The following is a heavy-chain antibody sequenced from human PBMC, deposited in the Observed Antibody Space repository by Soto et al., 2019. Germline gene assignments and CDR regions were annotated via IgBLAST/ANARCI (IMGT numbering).Heavy chain of an antibody. D-gene: IGHD2-8*01. CDR3: ARVNMLSWFDP. CDR2: IYYSGST. J-gene: IGHJ5*02. Sequence: PAETLCLTCTVSDGSISSGGYYWSWIRQHPGKGLEWIGYIYYSGSTYYNPSLKSRVTISVDTSKNQFSLKLSSVTAADTAVYYCARVNMLSWFDPWGQGTMVTVSS. CDR1: DGSISSGGYY. V-gene: IGHV4-31*03.